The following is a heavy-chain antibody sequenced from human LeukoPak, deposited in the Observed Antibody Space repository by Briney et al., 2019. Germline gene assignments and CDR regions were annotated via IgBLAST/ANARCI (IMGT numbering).Heavy chain of an antibody. Sequence: ASVKVSCKASGYTFTSYGISWVRQAPGQGREWMGWISAYNGKTNYAQKLQGRVTMTTDTSTSTAYMELRSLRSDDTAVYYCARGNYDSSGYYYSYFDYWGQGTLVTVSS. D-gene: IGHD3-22*01. V-gene: IGHV1-18*01. CDR1: GYTFTSYG. CDR3: ARGNYDSSGYYYSYFDY. CDR2: ISAYNGKT. J-gene: IGHJ4*02.